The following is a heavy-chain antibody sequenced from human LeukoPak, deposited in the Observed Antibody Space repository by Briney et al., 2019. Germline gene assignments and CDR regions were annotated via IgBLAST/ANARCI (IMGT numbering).Heavy chain of an antibody. J-gene: IGHJ4*02. Sequence: GGSLRLSCAASGFTFSYYAMTWVRQAPGKGLEWVSGISGSGATTYYADSVKGRFTISRDNSKSTLYLQMNSLRAEDTAVYYCARDPSDSTAYYEDHWGQGTLVTVSS. V-gene: IGHV3-23*01. D-gene: IGHD3-22*01. CDR1: GFTFSYYA. CDR2: ISGSGATT. CDR3: ARDPSDSTAYYEDH.